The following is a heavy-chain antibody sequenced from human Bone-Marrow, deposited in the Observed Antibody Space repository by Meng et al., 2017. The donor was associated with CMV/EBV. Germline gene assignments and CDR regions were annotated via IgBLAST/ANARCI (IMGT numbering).Heavy chain of an antibody. CDR3: ARVTTVTTPY. D-gene: IGHD4-11*01. CDR2: ISRNGGST. Sequence: GESLKISCAASGFTFSSYAMHWVRQAPGKGLEYVSAISRNGGSTYYADSVKGRFTISRDNSKNTLYLQMGSLRAEDMAVYYCARVTTVTTPYWGQGTLVTVSS. CDR1: GFTFSSYA. V-gene: IGHV3-64*02. J-gene: IGHJ4*02.